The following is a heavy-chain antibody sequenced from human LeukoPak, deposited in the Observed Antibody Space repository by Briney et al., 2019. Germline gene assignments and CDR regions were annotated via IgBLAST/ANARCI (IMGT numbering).Heavy chain of an antibody. CDR1: GGSIRSTSYY. D-gene: IGHD2-2*02. Sequence: SETLSLTCTVSGGSIRSTSYYWSWIRQPPGKGLEWIGYIYYSGSTNYNPSLKSRVTISVDTSKNQFSLKLSSVTAADTAVYYCARVPGYCSSTSCYKVGWFDPWGQGTLVTVSS. J-gene: IGHJ5*02. CDR2: IYYSGST. V-gene: IGHV4-61*01. CDR3: ARVPGYCSSTSCYKVGWFDP.